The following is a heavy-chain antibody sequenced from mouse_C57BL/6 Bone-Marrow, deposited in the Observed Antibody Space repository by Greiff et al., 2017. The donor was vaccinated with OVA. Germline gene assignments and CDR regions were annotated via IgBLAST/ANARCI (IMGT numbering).Heavy chain of an antibody. D-gene: IGHD1-1*01. J-gene: IGHJ3*01. CDR3: ARYYYGSS. Sequence: EVMLVESGGDLVKPGGSLKLSCAASGFTFSSYGVSWVRPTPDTRMEWVATISSGGSYTYYPDSVKGRFTISRDNAKNTLYMQMSSLKAEDTAMYYCARYYYGSSGGQGTLVTVSA. CDR2: ISSGGSYT. V-gene: IGHV5-6*01. CDR1: GFTFSSYG.